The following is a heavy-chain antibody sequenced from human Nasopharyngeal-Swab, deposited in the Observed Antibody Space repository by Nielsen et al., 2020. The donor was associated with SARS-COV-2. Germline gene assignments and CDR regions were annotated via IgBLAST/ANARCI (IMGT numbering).Heavy chain of an antibody. J-gene: IGHJ5*02. D-gene: IGHD5-12*01. Sequence: WIRQPPGKGLEWVSYISSSGSTIYYPDSVKGRFTISRDNAKNSLYLQMNSLRAEDTAVYYCARDLRGYSGYDPRLNWFDPWGQGTLVTVSS. CDR2: ISSSGSTI. V-gene: IGHV3-11*04. CDR3: ARDLRGYSGYDPRLNWFDP.